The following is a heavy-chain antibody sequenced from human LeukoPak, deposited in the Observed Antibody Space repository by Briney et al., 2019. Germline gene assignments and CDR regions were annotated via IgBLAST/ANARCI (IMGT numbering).Heavy chain of an antibody. J-gene: IGHJ4*02. D-gene: IGHD3-22*01. CDR2: ISGSGGST. Sequence: GGSLRLSCAASGFTFSSYAMSWVRQAPGKGLEWVSAISGSGGSTYYADSVKDRFTISRDNSKNPLYLQMNSLRAEDTAVYYWASRPYYYDSSGYYGREDYWGQGTLVTVSS. CDR3: ASRPYYYDSSGYYGREDY. CDR1: GFTFSSYA. V-gene: IGHV3-23*01.